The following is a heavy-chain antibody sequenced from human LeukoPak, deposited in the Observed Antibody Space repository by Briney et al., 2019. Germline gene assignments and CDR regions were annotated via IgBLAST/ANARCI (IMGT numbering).Heavy chain of an antibody. CDR2: IYSGGST. Sequence: GGSLRLSCAASGFTVSSNYMSWVRQAPGKGLEWVSVIYSGGSTYYADSVKGRFTISRNNSKNTLYLQMNSLRAEDTAVYYCARDSGWGAFDIWGQGTMVTVSS. CDR3: ARDSGWGAFDI. CDR1: GFTVSSNY. J-gene: IGHJ3*02. D-gene: IGHD6-19*01. V-gene: IGHV3-53*01.